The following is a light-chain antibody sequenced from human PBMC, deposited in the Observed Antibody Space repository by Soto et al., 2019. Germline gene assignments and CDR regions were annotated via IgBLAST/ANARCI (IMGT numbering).Light chain of an antibody. V-gene: IGKV1-33*01. J-gene: IGKJ5*01. CDR1: QDISKN. CDR2: DAS. CDR3: QQYDNLLPIT. Sequence: IQMTQSPSSLSASVGDRVTITCQASQDISKNLNWYQQKPGKAPKLLIYDASSLQTGVPSRFSGSGSATHFTFPISSLQPQDIDTYYCQQYDNLLPITFGQGTRLEIK.